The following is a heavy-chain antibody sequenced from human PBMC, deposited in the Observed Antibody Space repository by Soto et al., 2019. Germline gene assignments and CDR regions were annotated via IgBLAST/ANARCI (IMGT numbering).Heavy chain of an antibody. CDR3: AKYACSSTSCYGWDYFDY. V-gene: IGHV3-23*01. CDR2: ISGSGGST. J-gene: IGHJ4*02. CDR1: GFTFSSYA. Sequence: ESGGGLVQPGGSLRLSCAASGFTFSSYAMSWVRQAPGKGLEWVSAISGSGGSTYYADSVKGRFTISRDNSKNTLYLQMNSLRAEDTAVYYCAKYACSSTSCYGWDYFDYWGQGTLVTVSS. D-gene: IGHD2-2*01.